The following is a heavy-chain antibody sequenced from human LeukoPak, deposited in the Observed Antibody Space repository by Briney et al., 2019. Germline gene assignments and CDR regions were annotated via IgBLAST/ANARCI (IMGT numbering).Heavy chain of an antibody. CDR1: GFTFSSYA. Sequence: GGSLRLSCAASGFTFSSYAMSWVRQAPGKGLEWVSAISGSGGSTYYADSVKGRFTISRDNSKNTLYLQMNSLRAEDTAVYYCAKDPFDCSSTSCQEAGAFRLDPWGQGTLVTVSS. D-gene: IGHD2-2*01. J-gene: IGHJ5*02. CDR3: AKDPFDCSSTSCQEAGAFRLDP. CDR2: ISGSGGST. V-gene: IGHV3-23*01.